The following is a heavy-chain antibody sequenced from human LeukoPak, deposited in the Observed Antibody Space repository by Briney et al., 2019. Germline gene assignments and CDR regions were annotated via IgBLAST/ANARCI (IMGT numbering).Heavy chain of an antibody. V-gene: IGHV4-59*01. CDR1: GGSISSYY. CDR2: IYYSGST. D-gene: IGHD3-9*01. Sequence: SETLSLTCTVSGGSISSYYWSWIRQPPGKGLEWIGYIYYSGSTNYNPSLKSRVTISVDTSKNQFSLKLSSVTAADTAVYYCARDLRYFDWLSTDYYYYGMDVWGQGTTVTVSS. CDR3: ARDLRYFDWLSTDYYYYGMDV. J-gene: IGHJ6*02.